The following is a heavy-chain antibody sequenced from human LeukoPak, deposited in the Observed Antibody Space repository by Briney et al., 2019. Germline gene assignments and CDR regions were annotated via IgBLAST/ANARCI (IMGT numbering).Heavy chain of an antibody. CDR1: GSXFTSYG. CDR2: ISAYNGNT. J-gene: IGHJ4*02. CDR3: ARGPKYCSGGSCSRSYFDY. D-gene: IGHD2-15*01. Sequence: GASVKVSCNASGSXFTSYGISWVRQAPGQGLEWMGWISAYNGNTNYAQKLQGRVTMTTDTSTSTAYMELRSLRSDDTAVYYCARGPKYCSGGSCSRSYFDYWGQGTLVTVSS. V-gene: IGHV1-18*01.